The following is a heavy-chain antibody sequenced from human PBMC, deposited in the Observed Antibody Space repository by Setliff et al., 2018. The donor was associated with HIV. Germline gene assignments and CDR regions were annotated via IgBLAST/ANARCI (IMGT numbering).Heavy chain of an antibody. CDR3: GRDGDGYNYNYYYGMDV. CDR2: IYYSGST. D-gene: IGHD5-12*01. J-gene: IGHJ6*02. Sequence: SETLSLTCTVSGGSVSSGDYYWTWVRQPPGKGLEWIGYIYYSGSTYYNPSLKSRVTISVDTSKNQFSMKMSSVTAADTAVYYCGRDGDGYNYNYYYGMDVWGQGTTVTVSS. V-gene: IGHV4-30-4*08. CDR1: GGSVSSGDYY.